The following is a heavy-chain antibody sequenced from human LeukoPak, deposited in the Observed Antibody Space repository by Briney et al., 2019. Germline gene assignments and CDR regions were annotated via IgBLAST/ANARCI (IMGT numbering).Heavy chain of an antibody. CDR1: GFTVSSNY. CDR2: IYSGGST. J-gene: IGHJ4*02. Sequence: PGGSLRLSCAASGFTVSSNYMSWVRQAPGKGLEWVSVIYSGGSTYYADSVKGRFTISRDNSKNTLYLQMNSLRAEDTAVYYCARGSFSYSSGWYPDYWGQGTLVTVSS. V-gene: IGHV3-66*01. CDR3: ARGSFSYSSGWYPDY. D-gene: IGHD6-19*01.